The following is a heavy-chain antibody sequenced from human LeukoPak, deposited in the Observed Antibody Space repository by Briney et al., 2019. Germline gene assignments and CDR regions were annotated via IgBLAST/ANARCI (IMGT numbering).Heavy chain of an antibody. CDR3: ARAPLGATVTTSGYYYYMDV. D-gene: IGHD4-17*01. Sequence: GASMKVSCKASGYTFTSYHMHWVRQAPGQGLEWMGIINPSGGTTNYAQKLQGRVTMTTDTSTSTAYMELRSLRSDDTAVYYCARAPLGATVTTSGYYYYMDVWGKGTTVTISS. CDR2: INPSGGTT. CDR1: GYTFTSYH. V-gene: IGHV1-46*01. J-gene: IGHJ6*03.